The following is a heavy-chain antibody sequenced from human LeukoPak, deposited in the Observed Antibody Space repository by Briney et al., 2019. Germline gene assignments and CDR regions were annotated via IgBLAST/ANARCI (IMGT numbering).Heavy chain of an antibody. CDR3: ARLWSEGNWENWFDP. Sequence: SETLSLTCTVAGGSISSYYWSWIRQPPGKGLGWIGFFYYSGNTNYNPSLKSRVTISVDTSKNQFSLKLSSVTAAATAVYYCARLWSEGNWENWFDPWGQGTLVTVSS. D-gene: IGHD3-3*01. CDR2: FYYSGNT. CDR1: GGSISSYY. V-gene: IGHV4-59*01. J-gene: IGHJ5*02.